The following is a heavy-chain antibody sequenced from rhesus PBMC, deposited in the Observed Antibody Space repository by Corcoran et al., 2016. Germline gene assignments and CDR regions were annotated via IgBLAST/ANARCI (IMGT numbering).Heavy chain of an antibody. CDR1: GFTFSSYD. CDR2: ISYIGKTI. Sequence: EVQLVESGGGLVQPGGSLRLSCAASGFTFSSYDMSWVRQAPGKGLEWVSYISYIGKTIYYADSMKGRFTISRDNAKNSLSLQMSSLRAEDTAVYYCTRVDWAAAGTWYFDLWGPGTPITISS. CDR3: TRVDWAAAGTWYFDL. D-gene: IGHD6-31*01. V-gene: IGHV3-136*01. J-gene: IGHJ2*01.